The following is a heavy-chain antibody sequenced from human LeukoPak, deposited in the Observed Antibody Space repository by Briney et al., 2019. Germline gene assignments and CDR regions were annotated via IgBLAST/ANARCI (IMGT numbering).Heavy chain of an antibody. CDR1: GGSISSYY. V-gene: IGHV4-59*01. Sequence: SETLSLTCTVSGGSISSYYWSWIWQPPGKGLEWIGYIYYSGSTNYNPSLKSRVTISVDTSKNQFSLKLSSVTAADTAVYYCARTPRYCSGGSCQVNYFDYWGQGTLVTVSS. CDR3: ARTPRYCSGGSCQVNYFDY. CDR2: IYYSGST. J-gene: IGHJ4*02. D-gene: IGHD2-15*01.